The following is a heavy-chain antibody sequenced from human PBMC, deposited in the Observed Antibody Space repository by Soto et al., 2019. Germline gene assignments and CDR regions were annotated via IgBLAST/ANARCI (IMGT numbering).Heavy chain of an antibody. D-gene: IGHD1-26*01. CDR1: GFTFSSYA. V-gene: IGHV3-23*01. CDR3: ANGRSLVGADFDY. Sequence: PXGSLSLSFVASGFTFSSYAMSWVLQAPGKGLEWVSAISGSGGSTYYADSVKGRFTISRDNSKNTLYLQMNSLRAEDTAVYYCANGRSLVGADFDYWGQGTLVTVSS. J-gene: IGHJ4*02. CDR2: ISGSGGST.